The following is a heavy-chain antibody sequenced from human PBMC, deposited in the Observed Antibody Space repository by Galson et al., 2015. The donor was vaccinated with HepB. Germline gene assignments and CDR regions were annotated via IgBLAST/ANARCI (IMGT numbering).Heavy chain of an antibody. V-gene: IGHV3-23*01. J-gene: IGHJ4*02. CDR3: TRDALVRVLIITYFFDY. Sequence: SLRLSCAASGFTFTSDAVSWVRQAPGKGLEWVSSISGVGRRTYYAGSVKGRFTISRDNSKNTLFLQMNSLRAEDTAVYFCTRDALVRVLIITYFFDYWGLGTLVTVSS. CDR1: GFTFTSDA. D-gene: IGHD3-10*01. CDR2: ISGVGRRT.